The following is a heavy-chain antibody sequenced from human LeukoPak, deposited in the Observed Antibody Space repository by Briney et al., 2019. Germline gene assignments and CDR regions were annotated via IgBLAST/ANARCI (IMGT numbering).Heavy chain of an antibody. D-gene: IGHD3-22*01. V-gene: IGHV3-23*01. Sequence: GGSLRLSCAASGFTFSSYVMSRVRQAPGKGLEWVSAISGSGGSTYYAVSVKGRFTISRDNSKNTLYLQMNSLRAEDTAVYYCAKDPLYYDSSGYPYYFDYWGQGTLVTVSS. CDR3: AKDPLYYDSSGYPYYFDY. CDR2: ISGSGGST. CDR1: GFTFSSYV. J-gene: IGHJ4*02.